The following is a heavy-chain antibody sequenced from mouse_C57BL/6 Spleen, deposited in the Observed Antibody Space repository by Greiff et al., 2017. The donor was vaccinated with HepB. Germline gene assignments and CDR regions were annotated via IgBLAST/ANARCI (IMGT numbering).Heavy chain of an antibody. CDR2: IYPRSGNT. Sequence: VQLQQSGAELARPGASVKLSCKASGYTFTSYGISWVKQRTGQGLEWIGEIYPRSGNTYYNEKFKGKATLTADKSSSTAYMELRSLTSEDSAVYFCAIKVYYGSSPYYFDYWGQGTTLTVSS. CDR3: AIKVYYGSSPYYFDY. D-gene: IGHD1-1*01. CDR1: GYTFTSYG. V-gene: IGHV1-81*01. J-gene: IGHJ2*01.